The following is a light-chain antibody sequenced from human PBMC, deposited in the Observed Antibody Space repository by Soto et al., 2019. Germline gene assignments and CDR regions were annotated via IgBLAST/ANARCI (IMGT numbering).Light chain of an antibody. CDR3: MQSLRARS. CDR1: QSLLYSDGNNY. V-gene: IGKV2-28*01. Sequence: DIVMTQSPLSLPVTPGEPASISCRSSQSLLYSDGNNYLNWYMQRPGQSPQLLIYLGYNRASGVPDRFSGSGSGTDFTLKSSRVEAEDVGVYYCMQSLRARSFGGGTNVDIK. J-gene: IGKJ4*01. CDR2: LGY.